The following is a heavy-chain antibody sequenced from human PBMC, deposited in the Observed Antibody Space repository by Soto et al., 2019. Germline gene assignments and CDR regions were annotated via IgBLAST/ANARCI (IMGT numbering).Heavy chain of an antibody. V-gene: IGHV2-5*01. CDR3: ARGLATLPVFAFDI. J-gene: IGHJ3*02. D-gene: IGHD1-1*01. CDR2: VYWNDDK. CDR1: GISLSTSGVG. Sequence: QITLKGSGPTLVKPTQTLTLTCTLSGISLSTSGVGLGWIRQTPGKALEWLALVYWNDDKHYSPSLKSRLTITQDTSKNQAILTMTNMDTVDTATYFCARGLATLPVFAFDIWGQGTVVTVSS.